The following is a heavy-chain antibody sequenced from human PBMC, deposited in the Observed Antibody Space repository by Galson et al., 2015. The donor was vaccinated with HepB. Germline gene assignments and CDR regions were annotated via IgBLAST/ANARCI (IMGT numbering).Heavy chain of an antibody. CDR2: ISDSGIST. J-gene: IGHJ4*02. Sequence: SLRLSCAASGFTFSSYAMSWVRQAPGKGLEWVSSISDSGISTYYADSVKGRFTISRANVGNSLYLQMNSLRAEDTAIYYCVREKYANPDYWGQGALVTVAS. CDR3: VREKYANPDY. V-gene: IGHV3-23*01. D-gene: IGHD4/OR15-4a*01. CDR1: GFTFSSYA.